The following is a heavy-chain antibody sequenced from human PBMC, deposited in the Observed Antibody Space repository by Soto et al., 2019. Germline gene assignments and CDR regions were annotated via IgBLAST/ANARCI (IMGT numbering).Heavy chain of an antibody. J-gene: IGHJ4*02. Sequence: SETLSLTCAVSGGSIGTMDWWTWVRQPPGKGLQWIGEIHHTGSTNYNPSLQSRVTISIDESWTSFSLNLDSVTAANTAVYYCAARRDAGPVWGPGMLVTVSS. CDR1: GGSIGTMDW. CDR3: AARRDAGPV. D-gene: IGHD6-13*01. CDR2: IHHTGST. V-gene: IGHV4-4*02.